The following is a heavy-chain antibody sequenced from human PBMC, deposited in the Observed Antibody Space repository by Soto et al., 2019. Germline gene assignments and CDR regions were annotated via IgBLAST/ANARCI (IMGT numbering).Heavy chain of an antibody. V-gene: IGHV3-30-3*01. CDR2: ISYDGSNK. D-gene: IGHD3-10*01. CDR3: ARDLSGYYGSGSYSPYYFDY. J-gene: IGHJ4*02. CDR1: GFTFSSYA. Sequence: GGSLRLSCAASGFTFSSYAMHWVRQAPGKGLEWVAVISYDGSNKYYADSVKGRFTISRDNSKNTLYLQMNSLRAEDTAVYYCARDLSGYYGSGSYSPYYFDYWGQGTLVTVSS.